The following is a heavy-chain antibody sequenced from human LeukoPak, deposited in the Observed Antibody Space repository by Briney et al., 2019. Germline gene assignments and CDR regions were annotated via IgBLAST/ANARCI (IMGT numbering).Heavy chain of an antibody. J-gene: IGHJ2*01. V-gene: IGHV1-2*04. D-gene: IGHD2-2*01. CDR2: INPNSGGT. CDR3: ARGSPPRNIVVVPAAIPFGYFDL. Sequence: ASVKVSCKASGYTFTGYYMHWVRQAPGQGLEWMGWINPNSGGTNYAQKFQGWVTMTRDTSISTAYMELSRLRSDDTAVYYCARGSPPRNIVVVPAAIPFGYFDLWGRGTLVTVSS. CDR1: GYTFTGYY.